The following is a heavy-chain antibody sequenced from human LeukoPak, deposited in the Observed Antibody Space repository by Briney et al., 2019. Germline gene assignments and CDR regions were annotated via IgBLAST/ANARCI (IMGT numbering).Heavy chain of an antibody. CDR3: ARDSEYFDRPLTAY. J-gene: IGHJ4*02. CDR1: GYIFTSYA. V-gene: IGHV1-3*01. Sequence: ASVKVSCKASGYIFTSYAIHWVRQAPGQRLECMGWINAGNGNTKYSQKLQGRVTMTTDTSTSTAYMELRSLRSDDTAVYYCARDSEYFDRPLTAYWGQGTLVTVSS. CDR2: INAGNGNT. D-gene: IGHD3-9*01.